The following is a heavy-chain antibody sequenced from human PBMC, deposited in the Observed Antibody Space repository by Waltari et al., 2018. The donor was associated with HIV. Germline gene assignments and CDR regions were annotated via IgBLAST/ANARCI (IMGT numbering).Heavy chain of an antibody. Sequence: QVQLVQSGAEVKKHGASAKVSCKASGYPFTAYYMHWVRQAPGQGLEWMGWINPNSGGTNYAQKFQGRVTMTRDTSISTAYMELSRLRSDDTAVYYCARDRMIVGAFDIWGQGTMVTVSS. V-gene: IGHV1-2*02. CDR3: ARDRMIVGAFDI. D-gene: IGHD3-22*01. CDR1: GYPFTAYY. J-gene: IGHJ3*02. CDR2: INPNSGGT.